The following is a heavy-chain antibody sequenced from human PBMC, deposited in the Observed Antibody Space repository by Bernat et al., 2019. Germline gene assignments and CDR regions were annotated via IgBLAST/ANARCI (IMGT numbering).Heavy chain of an antibody. V-gene: IGHV4-34*01. CDR3: ARKATWYFDL. CDR2: INHSGST. CDR1: GGSFSGYY. Sequence: QVQLQQWGAGLLKPSETLSLTCAVYGGSFSGYYWSWIRQPPGKGLEWIGEINHSGSTNYNPSLTSRVTIPVDTSKNQFSLRLSSVTAADTAVYYCARKATWYFDLWGRGTLVTVSS. J-gene: IGHJ2*01.